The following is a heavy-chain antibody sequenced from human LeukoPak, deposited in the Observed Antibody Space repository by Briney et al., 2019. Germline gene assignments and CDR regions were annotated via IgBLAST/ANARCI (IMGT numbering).Heavy chain of an antibody. J-gene: IGHJ4*02. CDR1: GYTFTGYY. CDR2: INPNSGAT. V-gene: IGHV1-2*02. D-gene: IGHD6-19*01. CDR3: VPTYSSGWYYLDY. Sequence: ASVKVSCKASGYTFTGYYMQWVRQAPGQGLEWMGWINPNSGATDYAQKFQGRVTMTRDTSISTAYMELSRLRSDDTAVYYRVPTYSSGWYYLDYWGQGTLVTVSS.